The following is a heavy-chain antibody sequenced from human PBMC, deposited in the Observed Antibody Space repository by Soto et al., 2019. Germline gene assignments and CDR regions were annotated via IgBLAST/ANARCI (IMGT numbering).Heavy chain of an antibody. Sequence: SETQSLTCTVSGGSIRSYYWSWVRQPPGKGLEWIGYIHYSGSTNYNPSLKSRVTISVDTSKNQFSLKLSSVTAADTAVYFCARDDRWFGEFTYWGQGTLVTVSS. V-gene: IGHV4-59*01. CDR1: GGSIRSYY. J-gene: IGHJ4*02. CDR2: IHYSGST. D-gene: IGHD3-10*01. CDR3: ARDDRWFGEFTY.